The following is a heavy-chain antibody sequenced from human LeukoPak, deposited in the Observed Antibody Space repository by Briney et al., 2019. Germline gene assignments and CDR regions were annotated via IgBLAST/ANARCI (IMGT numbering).Heavy chain of an antibody. J-gene: IGHJ3*02. Sequence: PGGSLRLSCAASRFTFSTYGMYWVRQAPGKGLEWVAVISYDGSNKYYADSVKGRFTISRDNSKNTLYLQMNSLRVDDTAVYYCAKDLSPLVWFVSGSDAFDIWGQGTMVTVSS. D-gene: IGHD3-10*01. V-gene: IGHV3-30*18. CDR3: AKDLSPLVWFVSGSDAFDI. CDR2: ISYDGSNK. CDR1: RFTFSTYG.